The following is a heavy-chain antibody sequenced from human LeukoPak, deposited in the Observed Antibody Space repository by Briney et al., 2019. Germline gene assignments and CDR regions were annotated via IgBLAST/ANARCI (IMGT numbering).Heavy chain of an antibody. V-gene: IGHV3-23*01. J-gene: IGHJ4*02. D-gene: IGHD5-12*01. CDR3: AKDRGYSGYDFFSGSGPGYYFDY. Sequence: PGGSLRLSCAASGFTFSSYAMSWVRQAPGKGLEWVSAISGSGGSTYYADSVKGRFTISRDNSKNTLYLQMNSLRAEDTAVYYCAKDRGYSGYDFFSGSGPGYYFDYWGQGTLVTVSS. CDR1: GFTFSSYA. CDR2: ISGSGGST.